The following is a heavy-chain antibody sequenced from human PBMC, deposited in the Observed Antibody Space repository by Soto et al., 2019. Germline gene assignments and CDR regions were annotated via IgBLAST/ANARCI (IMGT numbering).Heavy chain of an antibody. CDR3: ARDQGTTVTTYYFDY. Sequence: GGSLRLSCAASGFTLSSYAMHWVRQAPGKGLEWVAVISYDGSNKYYADSVKGRFTISRDNSKNTLYLQMNSLRAEDTAVYYCARDQGTTVTTYYFDYWGQGTLVTVSS. J-gene: IGHJ4*02. D-gene: IGHD4-17*01. CDR1: GFTLSSYA. V-gene: IGHV3-30-3*01. CDR2: ISYDGSNK.